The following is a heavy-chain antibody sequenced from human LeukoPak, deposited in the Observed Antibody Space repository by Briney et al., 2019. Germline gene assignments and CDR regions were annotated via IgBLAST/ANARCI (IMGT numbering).Heavy chain of an antibody. J-gene: IGHJ6*02. V-gene: IGHV3-21*01. CDR1: GFTFSSYS. D-gene: IGHD6-19*01. CDR3: ARGPYSGGWYVYYGMDV. Sequence: GGSLRLSCAASGFTFSSYSMNWVRQAPGKGLEWVSSISSSSSYIYYADSVKGRFTISRDNAKNSLYLQMNSLRDEDTAVYYCARGPYSGGWYVYYGMDVWGQGTTVTVSS. CDR2: ISSSSSYI.